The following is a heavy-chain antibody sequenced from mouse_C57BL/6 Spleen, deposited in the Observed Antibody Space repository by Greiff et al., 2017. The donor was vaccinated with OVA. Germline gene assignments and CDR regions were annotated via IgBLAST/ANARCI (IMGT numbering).Heavy chain of an antibody. D-gene: IGHD1-1*01. Sequence: QVRLQQPGAELVKPGASVKLSCKASGYTFTSYWMQWVKQRPGQGLEWIGEIDPSDSYTNYNQKFKGKATLTVDTSSSTAYMQLSSLTSEDSAVYYCARASAITTVVARYFDVWGTGTTVTVSS. CDR1: GYTFTSYW. V-gene: IGHV1-50*01. J-gene: IGHJ1*03. CDR2: IDPSDSYT. CDR3: ARASAITTVVARYFDV.